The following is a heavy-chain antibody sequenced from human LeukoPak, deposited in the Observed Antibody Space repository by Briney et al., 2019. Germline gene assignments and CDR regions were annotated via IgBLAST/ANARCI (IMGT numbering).Heavy chain of an antibody. Sequence: ASVKVSCKASGYTFTSYGISWVRQAPGQGLEWMGWISAYNGNTNYAQKLQGRVTMTTDTSTSTAYMELRSLRSDDTAMYYCARYDYGDYVFDYWGQGTLVTVSS. V-gene: IGHV1-18*01. CDR3: ARYDYGDYVFDY. J-gene: IGHJ4*02. CDR1: GYTFTSYG. CDR2: ISAYNGNT. D-gene: IGHD4-17*01.